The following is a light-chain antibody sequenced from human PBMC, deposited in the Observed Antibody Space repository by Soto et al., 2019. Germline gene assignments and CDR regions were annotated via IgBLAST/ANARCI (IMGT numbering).Light chain of an antibody. CDR2: GAS. CDR3: QHYGRSPIT. V-gene: IGKV3-20*01. CDR1: QSVNSR. Sequence: EIVLTQSPGTLSLSPGERATLSCRASQSVNSRLAWYXXXPXXAXRXLISGASSRATGIPDRFSGSGSATDFTLTISRLEPEDFALYYCQHYGRSPITFGQGTRLEIK. J-gene: IGKJ5*01.